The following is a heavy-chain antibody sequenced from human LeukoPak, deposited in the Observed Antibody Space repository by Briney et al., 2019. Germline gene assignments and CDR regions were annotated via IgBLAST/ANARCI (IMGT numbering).Heavy chain of an antibody. J-gene: IGHJ1*01. CDR3: ATGTSGDLTGSEYFQH. V-gene: IGHV1-24*01. Sequence: ASAKVSCKVSGYTLTELSMHWVRQAPGKGLEWMGGFDPEDGETIYAQKFQGRVTMTEDTSTDTAYMELSSLRSEDTAVYYCATGTSGDLTGSEYFQHWGQGTLVTVSS. D-gene: IGHD4-17*01. CDR1: GYTLTELS. CDR2: FDPEDGET.